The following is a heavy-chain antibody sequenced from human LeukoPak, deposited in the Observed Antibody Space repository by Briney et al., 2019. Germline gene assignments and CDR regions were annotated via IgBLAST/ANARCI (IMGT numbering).Heavy chain of an antibody. CDR2: IYPGDSES. CDR1: GYTFTSYW. Sequence: GESLKISCQGSGYTFTSYWIGWVRQMPGKGLEWMGIIYPGDSESKYNQSLQGQVTISADKSISTVYLQWSSLKASDTAIYYCARIEGSTFDYWGQGTLVTVSS. CDR3: ARIEGSTFDY. J-gene: IGHJ4*02. V-gene: IGHV5-51*01.